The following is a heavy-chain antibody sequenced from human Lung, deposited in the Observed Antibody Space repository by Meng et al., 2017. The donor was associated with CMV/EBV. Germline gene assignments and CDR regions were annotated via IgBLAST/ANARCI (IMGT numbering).Heavy chain of an antibody. CDR2: MKSDENRI. D-gene: IGHD1-26*01. CDR3: ARGVAEFLGWEMGH. V-gene: IGHV3-74*01. CDR1: GFTLSTHW. Sequence: EGHLVGSGGCLVQPGGSLRRSCEGSGFTLSTHWMHWARQVPGKGLEWVSRMKSDENRINYADSVKGRFTISRDNDKNTVYLQMNSLRAEDTAVYYCARGVAEFLGWEMGHWGQGTLVTVSS. J-gene: IGHJ4*02.